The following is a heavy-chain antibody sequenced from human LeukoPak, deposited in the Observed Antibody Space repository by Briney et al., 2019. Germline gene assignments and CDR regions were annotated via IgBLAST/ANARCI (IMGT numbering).Heavy chain of an antibody. J-gene: IGHJ6*04. D-gene: IGHD3-10*01. CDR3: ARGGRRYYGSGSYSRGYYYYYGMDV. CDR1: GYTFTSYA. Sequence: ASVKVSCKASGYTFTSYAMHWVRRAPGQRLEWMGWINAGNGNTKYSQKFQGRVTITRDTSASTAYMELSSLRSEDTAVYYCARGGRRYYGSGSYSRGYYYYYGMDVWGKGTTVTVSS. CDR2: INAGNGNT. V-gene: IGHV1-3*01.